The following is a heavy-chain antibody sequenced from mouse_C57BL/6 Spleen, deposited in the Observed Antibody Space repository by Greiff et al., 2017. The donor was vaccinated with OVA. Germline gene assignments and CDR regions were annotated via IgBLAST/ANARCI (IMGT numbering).Heavy chain of an antibody. CDR1: GYTFTSYW. CDR3: ARLRGGSYFDV. CDR2: IYPGSGST. V-gene: IGHV1-55*01. D-gene: IGHD1-1*02. J-gene: IGHJ1*03. Sequence: QVQLQQPGAELVKPGASVKMSCKASGYTFTSYWITWVKQRPGQGLEWIGDIYPGSGSTNYNEKFKSKATLTVATSSSTAYMQLSSLTSEDSAVYYCARLRGGSYFDVWGTGTTVTVSS.